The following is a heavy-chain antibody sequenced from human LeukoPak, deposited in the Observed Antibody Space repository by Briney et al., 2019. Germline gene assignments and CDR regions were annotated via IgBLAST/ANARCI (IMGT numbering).Heavy chain of an antibody. Sequence: GESLKISCRGSGYSFTGYWIGWVRQMPGKGLEWMGIIYPGDSDTRYSPSFQGQVTISADKSISTAYLQWSSLKASDTAMYYCARGLRPPYYDFWSGSYYFDYWGQGTLVTVSS. CDR3: ARGLRPPYYDFWSGSYYFDY. V-gene: IGHV5-51*01. CDR2: IYPGDSDT. D-gene: IGHD3-3*01. CDR1: GYSFTGYW. J-gene: IGHJ4*02.